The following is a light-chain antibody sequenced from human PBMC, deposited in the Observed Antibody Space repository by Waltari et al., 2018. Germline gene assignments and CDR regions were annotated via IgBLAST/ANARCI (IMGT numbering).Light chain of an antibody. V-gene: IGKV3-15*01. CDR1: QSVGNR. CDR3: QQYNNWPPT. CDR2: GAS. J-gene: IGKJ4*01. Sequence: EIVMTQSPATLSMSPGERATLSCRASQSVGNRLAWYQQKPGQSPRLLIYGASTRATGIQARFSGSGSGTEFTLTISSLKSEDFALYYCQQYNNWPPTFGGGTTVEIK.